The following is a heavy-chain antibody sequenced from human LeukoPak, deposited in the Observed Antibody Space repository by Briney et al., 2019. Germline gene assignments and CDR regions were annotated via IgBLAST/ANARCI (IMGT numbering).Heavy chain of an antibody. J-gene: IGHJ4*02. CDR3: ASISILTGYLDY. Sequence: ASVKVSCKASGYTFTSYYMHWVRQAPGQGLEWMGIINPSGGSTSYAQKFQGRVTMTRDTSTSTVYMELSSLRSEDTAVYYCASISILTGYLDYWGQGTLVTVSS. CDR1: GYTFTSYY. V-gene: IGHV1-46*01. D-gene: IGHD3-9*01. CDR2: INPSGGST.